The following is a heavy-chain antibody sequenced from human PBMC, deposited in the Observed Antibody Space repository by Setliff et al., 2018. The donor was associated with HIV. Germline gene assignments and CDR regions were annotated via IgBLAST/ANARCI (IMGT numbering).Heavy chain of an antibody. CDR3: ARDRGGSDYFDY. D-gene: IGHD1-26*01. Sequence: GESLKISCAASGFTFSYFWMSWVRQTPGKGLEWVANIKHDGSEKYYVDSVKGRFTISRDNAKNSLYLQMNSLRVEDTAVFYCARDRGGSDYFDYWGHGTLVTAPQ. CDR2: IKHDGSEK. V-gene: IGHV3-7*01. J-gene: IGHJ4*01. CDR1: GFTFSYFW.